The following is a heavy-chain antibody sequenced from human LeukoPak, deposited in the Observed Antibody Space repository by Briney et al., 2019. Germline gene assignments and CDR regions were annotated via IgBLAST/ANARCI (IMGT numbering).Heavy chain of an antibody. CDR2: INPSSGGT. CDR3: ASGVSSSWYSDY. CDR1: GYTFTDYY. D-gene: IGHD6-13*01. V-gene: IGHV1-2*02. Sequence: ASVKVSCKAPGYTFTDYYMQWVRQAPGQGLEWMGWINPSSGGTNYAQKFQGRVTMTRDTSISTAYMDLSRLRSDDTAVYYCASGVSSSWYSDYWGQGTLVTVSS. J-gene: IGHJ4*02.